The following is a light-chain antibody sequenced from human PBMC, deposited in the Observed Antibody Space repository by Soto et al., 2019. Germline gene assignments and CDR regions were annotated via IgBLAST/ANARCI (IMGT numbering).Light chain of an antibody. CDR3: QQYNNWPPWT. V-gene: IGKV3-15*01. CDR2: GVS. CDR1: QSVSTH. Sequence: LYCKPLQSVSTHYLAGHQQKPGQAPRLLIYGVSTRATGIPARFSGSGSGTEFTLTISSLQSEDFAVYYCQQYNNWPPWTFGQGTKVAI. J-gene: IGKJ1*01.